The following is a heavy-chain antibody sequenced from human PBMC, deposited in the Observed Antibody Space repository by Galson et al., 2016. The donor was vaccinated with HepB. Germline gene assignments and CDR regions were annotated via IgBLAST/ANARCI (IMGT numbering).Heavy chain of an antibody. CDR2: IFYSGNT. V-gene: IGHV4-39*01. D-gene: IGHD3-3*01. Sequence: LSLTCTVSGISISSSRFYWGWLRQPPGKGLEWIGSIFYSGNTYYNPSLKSRVSISVDTSQHQFSLKLSSVTAADTAMYYCARPNYSFSRIDYWGQGTLVTVSP. J-gene: IGHJ4*02. CDR1: GISISSSRFY. CDR3: ARPNYSFSRIDY.